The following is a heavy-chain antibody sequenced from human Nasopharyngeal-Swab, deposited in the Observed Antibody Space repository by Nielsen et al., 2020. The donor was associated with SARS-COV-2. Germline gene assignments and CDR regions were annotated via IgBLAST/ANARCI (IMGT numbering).Heavy chain of an antibody. J-gene: IGHJ4*02. D-gene: IGHD1-1*01. Sequence: SETLSLTCTFSGGSISSGDYYWSCIRQLPGTGPAWIGYIYRLGGTSYNPSLKSRVTISLDASNNQFSLRLSSVTAADTAMFYCARGTPFDYWGQGILVTVSS. CDR2: IYRLGGT. CDR1: GGSISSGDYY. CDR3: ARGTPFDY. V-gene: IGHV4-31*03.